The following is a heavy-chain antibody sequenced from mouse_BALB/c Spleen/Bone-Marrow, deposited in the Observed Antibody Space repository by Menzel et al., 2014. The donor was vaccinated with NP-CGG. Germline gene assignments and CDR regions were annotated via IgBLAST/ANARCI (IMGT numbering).Heavy chain of an antibody. J-gene: IGHJ2*01. D-gene: IGHD2-4*01. Sequence: EVMLVESGGGLVKPGGSLKLSCAASGFTFSSYAMSWVRQTPEKRLEWVASISSGGSTYYPDSVKGRFTISRDNARNILCLQMSSLRSEDTAMYYCARDDYDDQYYFDYWGQGTTLTVSS. V-gene: IGHV5-6-5*01. CDR2: ISSGGST. CDR1: GFTFSSYA. CDR3: ARDDYDDQYYFDY.